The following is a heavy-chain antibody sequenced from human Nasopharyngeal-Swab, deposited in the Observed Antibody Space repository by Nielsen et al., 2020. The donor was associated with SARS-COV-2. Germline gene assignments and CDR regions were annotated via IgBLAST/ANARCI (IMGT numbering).Heavy chain of an antibody. D-gene: IGHD5-12*01. Sequence: WIRQPPGKGLEWIGYIYYSGSTYYNPSLKSRATISVDTSKNQFALKLSSVTAADTAVYYCAREGVGRYSGYDPKGANWPDAFDIWGQGTMVTVSS. V-gene: IGHV4-31*02. CDR2: IYYSGST. CDR3: AREGVGRYSGYDPKGANWPDAFDI. J-gene: IGHJ3*02.